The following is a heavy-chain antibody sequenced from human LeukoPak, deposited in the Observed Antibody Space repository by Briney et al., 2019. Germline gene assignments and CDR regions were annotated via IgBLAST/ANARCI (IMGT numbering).Heavy chain of an antibody. CDR1: GGSISSYY. V-gene: IGHV4-59*08. CDR3: ARGRQYLDAFDI. D-gene: IGHD4-11*01. Sequence: PSETPSLTFTVSGGSISSYYWSWIRQPPGKGLEWIGDIYYSGSTNYNPSLKSRVTISVDSSKNQFSLKLSSVTAADTAVYYCARGRQYLDAFDIWGQGTMVTVSS. J-gene: IGHJ3*02. CDR2: IYYSGST.